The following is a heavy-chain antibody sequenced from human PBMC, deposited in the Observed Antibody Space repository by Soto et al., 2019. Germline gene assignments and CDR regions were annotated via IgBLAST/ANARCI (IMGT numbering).Heavy chain of an antibody. CDR2: ISYDGSNK. D-gene: IGHD1-26*01. CDR1: GFTFSSYG. J-gene: IGHJ6*02. CDR3: AKDLSPYSGSYYGIYYYGMDV. V-gene: IGHV3-30*18. Sequence: GGSLRLSCAASGFTFSSYGMHGFRKAPGKGLEWVAVISYDGSNKYYADSVKGRFTISRDNSKNTLYLQMNSLRAEDTAVYYCAKDLSPYSGSYYGIYYYGMDVWGQGTTVTVSS.